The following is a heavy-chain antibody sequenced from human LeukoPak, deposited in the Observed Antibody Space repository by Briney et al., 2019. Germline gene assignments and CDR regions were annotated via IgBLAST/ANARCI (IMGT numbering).Heavy chain of an antibody. V-gene: IGHV4-59*01. J-gene: IGHJ4*02. CDR2: IYYSGST. CDR1: GGSISSYY. D-gene: IGHD2-15*01. Sequence: SETLSLTCTVSGGSISSYYWSWIRQPPGKGLEWIGYIYYSGSTNYNPSLKSRVTISVDTSKNQFSLKLSSVTAADTAVYYCAREIISGGGFLIDYWGQGTLVTVSS. CDR3: AREIISGGGFLIDY.